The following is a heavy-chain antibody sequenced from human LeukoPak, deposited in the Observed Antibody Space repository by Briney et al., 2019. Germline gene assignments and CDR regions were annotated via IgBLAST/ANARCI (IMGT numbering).Heavy chain of an antibody. Sequence: GGSLRLSCAASGFTLSSYSMNWVRQAPGKGLEWVSSISSSSSYIYYADSVKGRFTISRDNAKNSLYLQMNSLRAEDTAVYYCARDKAVAGTLDYWGQGTLVTVSS. D-gene: IGHD6-19*01. J-gene: IGHJ4*02. CDR3: ARDKAVAGTLDY. CDR2: ISSSSSYI. CDR1: GFTLSSYS. V-gene: IGHV3-21*01.